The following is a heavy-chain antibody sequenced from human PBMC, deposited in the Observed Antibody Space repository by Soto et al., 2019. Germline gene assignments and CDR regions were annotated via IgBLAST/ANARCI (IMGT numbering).Heavy chain of an antibody. CDR1: GFTFSSYG. J-gene: IGHJ4*02. CDR3: AKSITMVRGGSFDY. Sequence: VQLVESGGGVVQPGRSLRLSCAASGFTFSSYGMHWVRQAPGKGLEWVAVISYDGSNKYYADSVKGRFTISRDNSKNTLYLQMNSLRAEDTAVYYCAKSITMVRGGSFDYWGQGTLVTVSS. D-gene: IGHD3-10*01. CDR2: ISYDGSNK. V-gene: IGHV3-30*18.